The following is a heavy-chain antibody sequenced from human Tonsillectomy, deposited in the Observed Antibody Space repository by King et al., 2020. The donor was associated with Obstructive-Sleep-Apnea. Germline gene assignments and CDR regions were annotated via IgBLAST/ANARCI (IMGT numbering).Heavy chain of an antibody. D-gene: IGHD2-21*01. J-gene: IGHJ4*02. CDR3: ARVGMAAVIGH. V-gene: IGHV4-31*01. Sequence: VQLQESGPGLVKPSHIRSLTCTVSGCSISSCVYYLSWIRQHPGKGLALIGCIYYSWSTYYNPSVKIPVTISVDTSKNQFSLKLSSVTAADTAVYYCARVGMAAVIGHWGQGTLVTVSS. CDR2: IYYSWST. CDR1: GCSISSCVYY.